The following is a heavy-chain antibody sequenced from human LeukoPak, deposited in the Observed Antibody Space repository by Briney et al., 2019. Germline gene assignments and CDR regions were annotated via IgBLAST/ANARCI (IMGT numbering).Heavy chain of an antibody. Sequence: GGSLRLPCAASGFTFSSYSMNWVSQAPGKGLEWVSSISSSSSYIYYADSVKGRFTISRDNAKNSLYLQMNSLRAEDTAVYYCARRYSGYLDYWGQGTLVTVSS. D-gene: IGHD5-12*01. CDR1: GFTFSSYS. CDR3: ARRYSGYLDY. V-gene: IGHV3-21*01. CDR2: ISSSSSYI. J-gene: IGHJ4*02.